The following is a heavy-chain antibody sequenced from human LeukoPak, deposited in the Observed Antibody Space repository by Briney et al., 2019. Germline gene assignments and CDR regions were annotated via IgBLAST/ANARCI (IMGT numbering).Heavy chain of an antibody. CDR1: GFTFSSYG. CDR2: ISYDGDNK. CDR3: AKSYRDYGGSSPLLVFAF. J-gene: IGHJ4*02. D-gene: IGHD4-23*01. V-gene: IGHV3-30*18. Sequence: GGSLRLSCAASGFTFSSYGMHWVRQAPGKGLEWVAIISYDGDNKYYADSMKGRFTISRDNSKNTLYLLMNSLRGEDTAVYYCAKSYRDYGGSSPLLVFAFGAQRTLVTVSS.